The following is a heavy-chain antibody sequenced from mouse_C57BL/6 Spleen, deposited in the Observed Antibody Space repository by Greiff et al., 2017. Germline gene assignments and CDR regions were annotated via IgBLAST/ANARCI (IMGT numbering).Heavy chain of an antibody. J-gene: IGHJ3*01. CDR3: ASPYGLEAWFAY. D-gene: IGHD1-1*01. CDR2: ILPGSGST. V-gene: IGHV1-9*01. Sequence: QVQLQQSGAELMKPGASVKLSCKATGYTFTGYWIEWVKQRPGHGLEWIGEILPGSGSTNYNEKFKGKATFTADTSSNTAYMQLSSLTTEDSAIYYCASPYGLEAWFAYWGQGTLVTVSA. CDR1: GYTFTGYW.